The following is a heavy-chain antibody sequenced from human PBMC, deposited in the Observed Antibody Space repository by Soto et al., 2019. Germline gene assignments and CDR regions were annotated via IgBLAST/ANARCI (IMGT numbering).Heavy chain of an antibody. D-gene: IGHD4-17*01. CDR3: ATPTVTTSLRYNWYFDL. J-gene: IGHJ2*01. Sequence: GGSLRLSCAASGFTFSSYAMSWVRQAPGKGLEWVSALSGSGDSTYYADSVKGRFTISRDNSKNTLYLQMNSLRAEDTAVYYCATPTVTTSLRYNWYFDLWGRGTLVTVSS. CDR2: LSGSGDST. V-gene: IGHV3-23*01. CDR1: GFTFSSYA.